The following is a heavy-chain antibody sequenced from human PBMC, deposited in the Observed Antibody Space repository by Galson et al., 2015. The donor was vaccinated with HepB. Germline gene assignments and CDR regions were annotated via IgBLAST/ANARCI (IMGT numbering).Heavy chain of an antibody. Sequence: SLRLSCAASGFTFSSYNMNWVRQAPGKGLEWVSSITTGSDYVYYADSVKGRFIISRDNAKNSLYLQMNSLRADDTALYYCARDWGKAVAGTWWFDPWGQGTPVTVSS. V-gene: IGHV3-21*06. D-gene: IGHD6-19*01. J-gene: IGHJ5*02. CDR2: ITTGSDYV. CDR3: ARDWGKAVAGTWWFDP. CDR1: GFTFSSYN.